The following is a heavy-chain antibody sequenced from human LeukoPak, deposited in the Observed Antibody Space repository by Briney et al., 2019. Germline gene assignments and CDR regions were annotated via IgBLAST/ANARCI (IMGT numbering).Heavy chain of an antibody. CDR1: GFTFSDYA. Sequence: GGSLRLSCAASGFTFSDYAISWVRQAPGKGLEWVSGISRSGGRTYYVDSVKCRFTISRDNSKNTVYPQMNSLRGEDTAVYYCAKDYTDYDSSHALDMWGQGTLVTVS. CDR2: ISRSGGRT. J-gene: IGHJ3*02. V-gene: IGHV3-23*01. CDR3: AKDYTDYDSSHALDM. D-gene: IGHD3-22*01.